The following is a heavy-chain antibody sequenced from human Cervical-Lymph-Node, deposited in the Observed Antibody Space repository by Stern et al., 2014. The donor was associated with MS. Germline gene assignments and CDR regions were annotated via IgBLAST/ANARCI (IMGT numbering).Heavy chain of an antibody. D-gene: IGHD3-10*01. J-gene: IGHJ5*02. CDR2: VVPFVGTS. CDR1: GG. V-gene: IGHV1-69*06. CDR3: ARGSGDNWFGP. Sequence: QVQLVESGAEVTKPGSSVKVSCKASGGIIWVRQTPGQGLEWMGGVVPFVGTSTYAPKFPGRPQITADTSTNTTYLHMSRLTSADTAVYYCARGSGDNWFGPWGQGTLVTVSS.